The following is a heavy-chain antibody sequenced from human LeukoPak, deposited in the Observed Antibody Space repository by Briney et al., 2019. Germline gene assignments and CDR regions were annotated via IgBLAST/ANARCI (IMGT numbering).Heavy chain of an antibody. CDR3: AKGQYYDFWSGYYMVGEYTENFDY. V-gene: IGHV3-9*01. D-gene: IGHD3-3*01. CDR2: ISWNSGSI. Sequence: PGGSLRLSCAASGFTFDDYAMHWVRQAPGKGLEWVSGISWNSGSIGYADSVKGRFTISRDNSKNTLYLQMNSLRAEDTAVYYCAKGQYYDFWSGYYMVGEYTENFDYWGQGTLVTVSS. CDR1: GFTFDDYA. J-gene: IGHJ4*02.